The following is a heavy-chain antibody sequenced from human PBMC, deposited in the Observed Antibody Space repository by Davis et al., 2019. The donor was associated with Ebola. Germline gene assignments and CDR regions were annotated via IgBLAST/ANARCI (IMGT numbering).Heavy chain of an antibody. J-gene: IGHJ4*02. CDR1: GFTLTNAW. Sequence: PGGFLRLSCAASGFTLTNAWMSWVRQAPGKGLEWVGLIKSKSDGGTTETAAPVKGRFAISRDESANTMYLHMTSLKMEDTAVYYCTPGQGAHWGQGALVIVSS. CDR3: TPGQGAH. V-gene: IGHV3-15*01. CDR2: IKSKSDGGTT.